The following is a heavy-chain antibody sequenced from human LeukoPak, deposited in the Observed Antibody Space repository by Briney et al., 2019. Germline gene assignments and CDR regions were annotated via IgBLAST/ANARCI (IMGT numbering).Heavy chain of an antibody. CDR3: AKGSLQWLSDPPDY. J-gene: IGHJ4*02. Sequence: GGSLRLSCAASGFTFSSYAMSWVRQATGKGLEWVSAISGSGGSTYYADSVKGRFTISRDNSKNTLYLQMNSLRAEDTAVYYCAKGSLQWLSDPPDYWGQGTLVTVSS. D-gene: IGHD6-19*01. V-gene: IGHV3-23*01. CDR2: ISGSGGST. CDR1: GFTFSSYA.